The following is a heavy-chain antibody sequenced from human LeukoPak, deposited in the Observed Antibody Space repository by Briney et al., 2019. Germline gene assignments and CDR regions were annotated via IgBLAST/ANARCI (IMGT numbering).Heavy chain of an antibody. Sequence: ASVKVSCKASGYTFTGYYMHWVRQAPGQGLEWMGWINPNSGGTNYAQKFQGWVTMTRDTSISTAYMELSRLRSDDTAVYYCARARKEDTAMAYWDQGTLVTISS. CDR3: ARARKEDTAMAY. V-gene: IGHV1-2*04. J-gene: IGHJ4*02. D-gene: IGHD5-18*01. CDR2: INPNSGGT. CDR1: GYTFTGYY.